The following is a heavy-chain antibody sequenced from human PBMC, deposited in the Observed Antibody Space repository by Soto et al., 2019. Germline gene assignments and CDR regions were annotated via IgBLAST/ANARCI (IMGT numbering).Heavy chain of an antibody. CDR1: GFTFSSYG. D-gene: IGHD3-10*01. V-gene: IGHV3-33*01. CDR2: IWYDGSNK. J-gene: IGHJ6*02. Sequence: HPGGSLRLSCAASGFTFSSYGMHWVRQAPGKGLEWVAVIWYDGSNKYYADSVKGRFTISRDNSKNTLYLQMNSLRAEDTAVYYCARENGYNTIIIHYYGMDVWGQGTTVTVSS. CDR3: ARENGYNTIIIHYYGMDV.